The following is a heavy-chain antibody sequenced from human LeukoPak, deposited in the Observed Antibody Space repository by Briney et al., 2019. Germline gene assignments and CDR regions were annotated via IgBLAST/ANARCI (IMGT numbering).Heavy chain of an antibody. CDR1: GFTFSTYW. D-gene: IGHD3-3*01. CDR2: IKQDGSER. V-gene: IGHV3-7*01. J-gene: IGHJ4*02. CDR3: ARDFRFLDDY. Sequence: PGGSLRLSCAASGFTFSTYWMTWVRQAPGKGLEWVANIKQDGSERYYVDSVKGRFTISRDNAKNSLYLQMNSLRAEDTAMYYCARDFRFLDDYWGQGTLVTVSS.